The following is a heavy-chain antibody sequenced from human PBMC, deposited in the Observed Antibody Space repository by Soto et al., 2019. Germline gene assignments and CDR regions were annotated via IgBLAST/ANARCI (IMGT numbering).Heavy chain of an antibody. D-gene: IGHD3-22*01. CDR2: IYTSGST. CDR3: ARDSYYYDSSGYYVFVHPRCYYCGMDV. V-gene: IGHV4-4*07. J-gene: IGHJ6*02. Sequence: SETLSLTCTVSGGSISSYYWSWIRQPAGKGLEWIGRIYTSGSTNYNPSLKSRVTMSVDTSKNQFSLKLSSVTAADTAVYYCARDSYYYDSSGYYVFVHPRCYYCGMDVWGQGTTVTVSS. CDR1: GGSISSYY.